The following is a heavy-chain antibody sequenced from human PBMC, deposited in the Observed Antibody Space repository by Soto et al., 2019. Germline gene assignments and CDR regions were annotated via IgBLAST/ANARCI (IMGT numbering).Heavy chain of an antibody. V-gene: IGHV3-23*01. CDR3: AKDYDFWSGYMDV. CDR2: ISGSGGST. D-gene: IGHD3-3*01. CDR1: GFTFSSYA. Sequence: PGGSLRLSCAASGFTFSSYAMSWVRQAPGKGLEWVSAISGSGGSTYYADSVKGRFTISRDNSKNTLYLQMDSLRAEDTAVYYCAKDYDFWSGYMDVWGQGTTVTVSS. J-gene: IGHJ6*02.